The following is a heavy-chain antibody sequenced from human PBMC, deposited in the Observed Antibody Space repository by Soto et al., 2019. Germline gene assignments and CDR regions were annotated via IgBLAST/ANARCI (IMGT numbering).Heavy chain of an antibody. CDR1: GGSISSGDYY. D-gene: IGHD3-22*01. V-gene: IGHV4-30-4*01. J-gene: IGHJ4*02. CDR3: ARAQDSSGYYYRYFDY. Sequence: PSETLSLTCTVSGGSISSGDYYWSWIRQPPGKGLEWIGYIYYSGSTYYNPSLKSRVTISVDTSKNQFSLKLSSVTAADTAVYYCARAQDSSGYYYRYFDYWGQGTLVTVSS. CDR2: IYYSGST.